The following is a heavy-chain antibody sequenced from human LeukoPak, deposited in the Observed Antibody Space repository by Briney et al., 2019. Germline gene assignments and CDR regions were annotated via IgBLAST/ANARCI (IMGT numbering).Heavy chain of an antibody. CDR3: ARWTQYSGTWYIDY. CDR2: ISGTSSHI. J-gene: IGHJ4*02. Sequence: PGGSLRLSCAASGFTFSNYHMTWVRQAPGKGLEWVSSISGTSSHIYYADSMKGRFTISRDNAKNSLYLQVSSLRAEDTAIYYCARWTQYSGTWYIDYWGQGTLVTVSS. CDR1: GFTFSNYH. D-gene: IGHD6-13*01. V-gene: IGHV3-21*01.